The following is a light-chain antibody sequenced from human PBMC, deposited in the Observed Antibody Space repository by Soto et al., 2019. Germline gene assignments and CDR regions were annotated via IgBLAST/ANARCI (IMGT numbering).Light chain of an antibody. J-gene: IGLJ1*01. CDR3: QSYDSSLSGYV. CDR1: SSNIGAGYP. Sequence: QSALTQPPSVSGAPGQGITISCTGSSSNIGAGYPVHWYQQLPGTAPKLLIFGNTIRPSGVPDRFSGSRSGLAITGLQAEDEADYYCQSYDSSLSGYVFGTGTKVTVL. V-gene: IGLV1-40*01. CDR2: GNT.